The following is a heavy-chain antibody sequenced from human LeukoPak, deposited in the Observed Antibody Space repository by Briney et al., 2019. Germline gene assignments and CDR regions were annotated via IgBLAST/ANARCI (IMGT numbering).Heavy chain of an antibody. CDR3: ARGGFPGYSSSWFS. D-gene: IGHD6-13*01. Sequence: PSETLSLTCTVSGGSISSGNYYWSWIRQPAGRGLEWIGRISTSGSTSYNPSLKSRVSISVDTSKNQFSLRLSSVTAADTAVYYCARGGFPGYSSSWFSWGQGTLVTVSS. CDR2: ISTSGST. J-gene: IGHJ5*02. CDR1: GGSISSGNYY. V-gene: IGHV4-61*02.